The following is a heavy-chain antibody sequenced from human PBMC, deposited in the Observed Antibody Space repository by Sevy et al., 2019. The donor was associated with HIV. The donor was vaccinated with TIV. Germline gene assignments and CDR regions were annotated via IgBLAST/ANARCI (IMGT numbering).Heavy chain of an antibody. CDR2: ISSSSSYI. D-gene: IGHD4-17*01. J-gene: IGHJ3*02. CDR1: GFTFSSYS. V-gene: IGHV3-21*01. CDR3: AGRYGDYVQDAFDI. Sequence: GGSLRLSSAASGFTFSSYSMNWVRQAPGKGLEWVSSISSSSSYIYYADSVKGRFTISRDNAKNSLYLQMNSLRAEDTAVYYCAGRYGDYVQDAFDIWGQGTMVTVSS.